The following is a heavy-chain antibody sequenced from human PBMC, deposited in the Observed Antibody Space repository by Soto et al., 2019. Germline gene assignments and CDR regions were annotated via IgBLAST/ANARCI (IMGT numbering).Heavy chain of an antibody. Sequence: QVQLVQSGAEVKKPGSSVKVSCKASGGTFSSYAISWVRQAPGQGLEWMGGIIPIFGTANYAQKFQGRVTITADESTSPAYLEPSSLRPEDTAVYYCPILRGYDSSGYSKARVFDYWGQGTLVTVSS. CDR2: IIPIFGTA. CDR3: PILRGYDSSGYSKARVFDY. J-gene: IGHJ4*02. D-gene: IGHD3-22*01. CDR1: GGTFSSYA. V-gene: IGHV1-69*12.